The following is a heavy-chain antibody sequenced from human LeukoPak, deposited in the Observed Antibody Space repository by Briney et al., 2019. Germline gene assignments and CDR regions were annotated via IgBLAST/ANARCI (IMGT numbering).Heavy chain of an antibody. CDR2: IYRGGDT. CDR1: GFTVNSNY. V-gene: IGHV3-66*01. J-gene: IGHJ4*02. D-gene: IGHD3-10*01. CDR3: VLLSLTPG. Sequence: GGSLRLSCAVSGFTVNSNYMSWVRQAPGTGLEWVSTIYRGGDTYYADSVKGRFTISRDNSKNTLYLQMNSLRPEDTAVYYCVLLSLTPGWGQGTLVTVSS.